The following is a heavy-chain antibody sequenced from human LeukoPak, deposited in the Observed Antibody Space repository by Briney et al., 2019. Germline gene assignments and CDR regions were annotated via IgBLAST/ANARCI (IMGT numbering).Heavy chain of an antibody. CDR1: GGSISSYY. D-gene: IGHD3-10*01. CDR3: ARSNGITMVRGVIVWFDP. CDR2: IYYSGST. Sequence: PSETLSLTCTVSGGSISSYYWSWIRQPPGKGLEWIGYIYYSGSTNYNPSLKSRVTISVDTSKNQFSLKLSSVTAADTAVYYCARSNGITMVRGVIVWFDPWGQGTLVTVSS. J-gene: IGHJ5*02. V-gene: IGHV4-59*08.